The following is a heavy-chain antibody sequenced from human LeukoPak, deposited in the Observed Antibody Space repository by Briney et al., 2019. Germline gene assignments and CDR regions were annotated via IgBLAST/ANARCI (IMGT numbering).Heavy chain of an antibody. Sequence: GGSLRLSCAGSGFSVSNYYMNWVRQAPGKELEWVSLIRDSGETFYADSVKGRFTISRDNSKNTVYLQMNRLRVEDTAVYFCARDRAVTQVWVEFDSWGQGTLVTVSS. V-gene: IGHV3-66*03. CDR1: GFSVSNYY. CDR2: IRDSGET. J-gene: IGHJ5*01. D-gene: IGHD3-16*01. CDR3: ARDRAVTQVWVEFDS.